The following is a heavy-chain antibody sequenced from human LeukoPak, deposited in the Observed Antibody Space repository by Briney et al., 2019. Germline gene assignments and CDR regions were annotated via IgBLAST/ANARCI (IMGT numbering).Heavy chain of an antibody. CDR1: GGSISNYY. Sequence: PSETLSLTCTVSGGSISNYYWNWIRQPPGKGLEWIGSIYYSGSTYYNPSLKSRVTISVDTSKNQFSLKLSSVTAADTAVYYCARSIAAAEIWFDPWGQGTLVSVSS. D-gene: IGHD6-13*01. V-gene: IGHV4-59*01. J-gene: IGHJ5*02. CDR2: IYYSGST. CDR3: ARSIAAAEIWFDP.